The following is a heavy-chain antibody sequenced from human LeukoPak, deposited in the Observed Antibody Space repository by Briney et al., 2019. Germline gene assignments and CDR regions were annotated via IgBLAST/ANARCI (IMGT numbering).Heavy chain of an antibody. J-gene: IGHJ4*02. CDR1: GGSISSYY. CDR2: IYYSGST. V-gene: IGHV4-59*01. D-gene: IGHD3-22*01. Sequence: SETLSLTCTVSGGSISSYYWSWIRQPPGKGLEWIGYIYYSGSTNYNPSLKSRVTISVDTSKNQFSLKLSSVTAADTAVYYCARDDSSGYLDYWGQGTLVTVSS. CDR3: ARDDSSGYLDY.